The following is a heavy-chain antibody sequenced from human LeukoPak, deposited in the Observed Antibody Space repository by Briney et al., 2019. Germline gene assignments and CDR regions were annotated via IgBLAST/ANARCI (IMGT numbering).Heavy chain of an antibody. CDR2: IYSGGST. J-gene: IGHJ4*02. CDR3: AREWWAAAGTLSGFDY. V-gene: IGHV3-66*01. CDR1: GFTVSSNY. D-gene: IGHD6-13*01. Sequence: GGSLRLSCAASGFTVSSNYMSWVRQAPGKGLEWVSVIYSGGSTYYADSVKGRFTISRDNSKNTLYLQMNSLRAEDTAVYYCAREWWAAAGTLSGFDYWGQGTLVTVSS.